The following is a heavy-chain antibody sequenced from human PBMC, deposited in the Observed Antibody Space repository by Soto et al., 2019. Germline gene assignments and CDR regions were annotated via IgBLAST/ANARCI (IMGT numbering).Heavy chain of an antibody. V-gene: IGHV1-8*01. CDR1: GYTFTSYD. CDR2: MNPNSGNT. J-gene: IGHJ1*01. Sequence: QVQLVQSGAEVKKPGASVKVSCKASGYTFTSYDINWVRQATGQGLEWMGWMNPNSGNTGYAQKFQGRVTMTRNTSISTAYMELSSLRSEDTAVYYCARVSRLRFLEWLLKGEYFQHWGQGTLVTVSS. D-gene: IGHD3-3*01. CDR3: ARVSRLRFLEWLLKGEYFQH.